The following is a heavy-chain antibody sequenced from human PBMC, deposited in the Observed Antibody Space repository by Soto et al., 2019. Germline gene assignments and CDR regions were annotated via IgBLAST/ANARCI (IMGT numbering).Heavy chain of an antibody. CDR2: INSDGSST. CDR3: ARDIVVVVATSDYGMDV. J-gene: IGHJ6*02. Sequence: GGSLRLSCAASGFTFSSYWMHWVRQVPGKGLVWVSRINSDGSSTTYADSVRGRFTISRDNAKNTLYLQMHSLRAEDTAVYYCARDIVVVVATSDYGMDVWGQGTTVTASS. V-gene: IGHV3-74*01. D-gene: IGHD2-15*01. CDR1: GFTFSSYW.